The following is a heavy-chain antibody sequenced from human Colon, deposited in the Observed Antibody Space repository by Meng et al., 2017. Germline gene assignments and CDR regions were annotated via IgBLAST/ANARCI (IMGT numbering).Heavy chain of an antibody. V-gene: IGHV4-4*02. CDR2: IFHSGTS. CDR3: ARRNSNNWFDP. D-gene: IGHD2/OR15-2a*01. Sequence: QVLLRGSGRGLVRPSGNLSLTSSVSGASISGDNWWSWVRQTPGKGLEWLGKIFHSGTSNYNPSLKSRVTISVDKSKNQFSLRLSSVTAADTAVYYCARRNSNNWFDPWGQGILVTVSS. J-gene: IGHJ5*02. CDR1: GASISGDNW.